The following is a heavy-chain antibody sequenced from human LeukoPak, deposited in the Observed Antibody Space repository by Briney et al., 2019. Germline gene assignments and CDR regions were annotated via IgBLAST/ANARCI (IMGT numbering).Heavy chain of an antibody. CDR1: GFTFSSYG. CDR2: IWYDGSNK. V-gene: IGHV3-33*01. J-gene: IGHJ3*02. Sequence: PGGSLRLSCAASGFTFSSYGMHWVRQAPGKGLEWVAVIWYDGSNKYYADSVKGRFTISRDNSKNTLYLQMNSLRAEDTAVYYCARPSIAAAAKGAFDIWGQGTMVTVSS. D-gene: IGHD6-13*01. CDR3: ARPSIAAAAKGAFDI.